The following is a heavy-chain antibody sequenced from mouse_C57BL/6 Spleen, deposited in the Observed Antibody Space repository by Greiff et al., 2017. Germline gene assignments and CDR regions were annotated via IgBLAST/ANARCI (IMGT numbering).Heavy chain of an antibody. Sequence: EVKLMESGGGLVQPGGSMKLSCAASGFTFSDAWMDWVRQSPEKGLEWVAEIRNKANNHATYYAESVKGRFTITRDDSKSSVYLQMNSLRAEDTGIYYCTTYYSNHYYAMDDWGQGTSVTVSS. V-gene: IGHV6-6*01. D-gene: IGHD2-5*01. CDR1: GFTFSDAW. J-gene: IGHJ4*01. CDR3: TTYYSNHYYAMDD. CDR2: IRNKANNHAT.